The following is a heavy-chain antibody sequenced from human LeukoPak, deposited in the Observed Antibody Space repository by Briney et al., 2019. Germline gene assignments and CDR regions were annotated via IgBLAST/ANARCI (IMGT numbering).Heavy chain of an antibody. V-gene: IGHV1-2*02. CDR1: GYTFTGYY. D-gene: IGHD1-26*01. CDR3: ALDSGSYYAYFDY. CDR2: INPNSGGT. J-gene: IGHJ4*02. Sequence: VASVKVSCKASGYTFTGYYMHWVRQAPGQGLEWMGWINPNSGGTNYAQKFQGRVTMTRDTSISTAYMELSRLRSDDTAVYYCALDSGSYYAYFDYWGQGTLVTVSS.